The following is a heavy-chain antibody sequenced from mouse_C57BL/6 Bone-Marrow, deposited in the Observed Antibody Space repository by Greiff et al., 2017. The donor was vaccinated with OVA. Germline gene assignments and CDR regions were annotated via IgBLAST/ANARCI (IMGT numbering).Heavy chain of an antibody. V-gene: IGHV1-39*01. CDR3: ASWGNYSNYGFAY. D-gene: IGHD2-5*01. CDR1: GYSFTDYN. J-gene: IGHJ3*01. Sequence: LVESGPELVKPGASVKISCKASGYSFTDYNMNWVKQSNGKSLEWIGVINPNYGTTSYNQKFKGKATLTVDQSSSTAYMQLNSLTSEDSAVYYCASWGNYSNYGFAYWGQGTLVTVSA. CDR2: INPNYGTT.